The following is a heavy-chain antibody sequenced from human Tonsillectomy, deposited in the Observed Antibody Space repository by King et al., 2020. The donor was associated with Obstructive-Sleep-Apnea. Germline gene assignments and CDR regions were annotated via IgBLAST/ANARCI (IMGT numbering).Heavy chain of an antibody. J-gene: IGHJ6*02. Sequence: VQLQESGPGLVKPSETLSLTCSVSGDSLSSYYWSWIRQPAGKGLEWVGRIYSSGGTNYNPSLKSRVTMSVDTSKNQFSLKLSSVTAADTAVYYCAREAGYCSSTSCQFFYYGMDGWGQGTTVTVSS. CDR1: GDSLSSYY. D-gene: IGHD2-2*01. V-gene: IGHV4-4*07. CDR3: AREAGYCSSTSCQFFYYGMDG. CDR2: IYSSGGT.